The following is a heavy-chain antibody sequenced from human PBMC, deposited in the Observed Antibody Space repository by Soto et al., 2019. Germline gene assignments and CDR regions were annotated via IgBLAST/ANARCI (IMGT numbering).Heavy chain of an antibody. CDR1: GGSISSYY. CDR2: IYYSGST. Sequence: QVQLQESGPGLVKPSETLSLTCTVSGGSISSYYWSWIRQPPGEGLEWIGYIYYSGSTNYNPSLKSRVTISVDTSKNQFSLKLSSVTAADTAVYYCARGDYDFWSGRYYYGMDVWGQGTTVTVSS. D-gene: IGHD3-3*01. J-gene: IGHJ6*02. V-gene: IGHV4-59*01. CDR3: ARGDYDFWSGRYYYGMDV.